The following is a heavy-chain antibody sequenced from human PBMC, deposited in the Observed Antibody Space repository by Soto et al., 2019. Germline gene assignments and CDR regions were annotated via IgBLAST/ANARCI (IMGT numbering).Heavy chain of an antibody. J-gene: IGHJ5*02. CDR3: ARIPVDTAMIYWFDP. Sequence: PGESLKISCKGSGYSFTNYWIGWVRQMPGKGLVWMGMIYPDDSDTKYSPSFQGQVTFSADKSINTAYLQWSSLKASDTAVYYCARIPVDTAMIYWFDPWGQGTLVTVSS. CDR1: GYSFTNYW. CDR2: IYPDDSDT. D-gene: IGHD5-18*01. V-gene: IGHV5-51*01.